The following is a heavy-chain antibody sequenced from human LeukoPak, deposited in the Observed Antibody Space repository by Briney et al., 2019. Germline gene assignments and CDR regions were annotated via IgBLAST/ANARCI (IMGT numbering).Heavy chain of an antibody. D-gene: IGHD1-26*01. CDR2: ISGSGGST. CDR3: AKDVGGATPYDY. V-gene: IGHV3-23*01. Sequence: SGGSLRLSCAASGLTFSSYAMSWVRQAPGKGLEWVSAISGSGGSTYYADSVKGRFTISRDNSKNTLYLQMNSLRAEDTAVYCCAKDVGGATPYDYWGQGTLVTVSS. J-gene: IGHJ4*02. CDR1: GLTFSSYA.